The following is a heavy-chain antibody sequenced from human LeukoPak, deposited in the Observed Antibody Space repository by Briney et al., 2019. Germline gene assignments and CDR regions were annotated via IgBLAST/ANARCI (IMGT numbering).Heavy chain of an antibody. CDR3: AREVVGFDH. Sequence: GGSLRLSCAASGFTFSSYAMHWVRQAPGKGLEYVSAISSNGGSTYYANSVKGRFTISRDNSKNTLYLQMGSLRAEDMAVYYCAREVVGFDHWGQGTLVTVSS. CDR1: GFTFSSYA. V-gene: IGHV3-64*01. J-gene: IGHJ4*02. D-gene: IGHD3-16*02. CDR2: ISSNGGST.